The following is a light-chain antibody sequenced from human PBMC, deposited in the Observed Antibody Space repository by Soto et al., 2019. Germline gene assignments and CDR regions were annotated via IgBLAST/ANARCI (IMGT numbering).Light chain of an antibody. J-gene: IGLJ1*01. Sequence: QSALTQPPSASGSPEQSVAMSCTGTSSDVGGYNYVSWYQQHPGKAPKLMIYEVNKRPPGVPDRFSGSKSGNTASLTVSGLQAEDEADYYCSSYAGSSNVFGTGTKVTVL. CDR1: SSDVGGYNY. V-gene: IGLV2-8*01. CDR2: EVN. CDR3: SSYAGSSNV.